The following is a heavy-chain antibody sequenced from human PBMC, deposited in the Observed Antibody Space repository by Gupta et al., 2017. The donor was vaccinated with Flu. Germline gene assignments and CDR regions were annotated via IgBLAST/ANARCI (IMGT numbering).Heavy chain of an antibody. CDR2: ISYDGSNK. CDR3: AKDLGGYYDSSGFDY. CDR1: GFPFSSYG. J-gene: IGHJ4*02. D-gene: IGHD3-22*01. V-gene: IGHV3-30*18. Sequence: QVQLVESGGGVVQPGRSLRLSCAASGFPFSSYGMHWVRQAPGKGLEWVAVISYDGSNKYYADSVKGRFTISRDNSKNTLYLQMNSLRAEDTAVYYCAKDLGGYYDSSGFDYWGQGTLVTVSS.